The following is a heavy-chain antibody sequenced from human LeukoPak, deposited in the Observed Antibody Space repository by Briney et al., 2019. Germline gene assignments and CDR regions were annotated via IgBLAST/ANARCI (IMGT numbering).Heavy chain of an antibody. J-gene: IGHJ4*02. CDR2: ISGYNGNT. V-gene: IGHV1-18*01. CDR3: AASGWSKPYYFDS. Sequence: ASVKVSCKASGYTFTSYGISWVRQAPGQGLEWMGWISGYNGNTDYAQKLQGRVTMTTDTSTSTAYMELMSLTSGDTAVYYCAASGWSKPYYFDSWGQGTLVTVSS. CDR1: GYTFTSYG. D-gene: IGHD6-19*01.